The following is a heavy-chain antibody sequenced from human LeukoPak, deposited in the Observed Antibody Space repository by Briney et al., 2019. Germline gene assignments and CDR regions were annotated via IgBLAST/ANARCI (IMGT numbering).Heavy chain of an antibody. Sequence: GESLQISCQGSGYSFTSYWIGWVRPMPGKGLEWMGIIYPGDSDTRYSPSFQGQVTISAAKSISTAYLQWSSLKASDTAMYYCARHGSSRYCSGGSCYSDYWGQGTLVTVSS. CDR2: IYPGDSDT. D-gene: IGHD2-15*01. V-gene: IGHV5-51*01. J-gene: IGHJ4*02. CDR3: ARHGSSRYCSGGSCYSDY. CDR1: GYSFTSYW.